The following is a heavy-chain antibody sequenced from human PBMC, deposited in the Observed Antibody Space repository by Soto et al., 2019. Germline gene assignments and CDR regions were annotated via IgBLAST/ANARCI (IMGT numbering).Heavy chain of an antibody. CDR1: GFTFSSYA. CDR3: AKARFSAYYFDC. Sequence: EVQLLESGGGLVQPGGSLRLSCAASGFTFSSYAMSWVTQAPGKGLEWVSAISGSGGSTYYADSVKGRFAISRDNSKNTLYLQMNSLRAEDTAVYYCAKARFSAYYFDCWGQGTLVTVSS. CDR2: ISGSGGST. D-gene: IGHD3-3*01. J-gene: IGHJ4*02. V-gene: IGHV3-23*01.